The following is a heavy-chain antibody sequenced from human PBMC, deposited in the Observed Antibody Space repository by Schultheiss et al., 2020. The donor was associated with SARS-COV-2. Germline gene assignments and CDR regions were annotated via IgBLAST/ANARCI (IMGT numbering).Heavy chain of an antibody. D-gene: IGHD6-13*01. CDR3: ARDLGSRGPIDY. Sequence: GGSLRLSCAASGFTFSSYGMHWVRQAPGKGLEWVAVIWYDGSNKYYADSVKGRFTISRDNSKNTLYLQMNSLRAEETAVYYCARDLGSRGPIDYWGQGTLVTVSS. J-gene: IGHJ4*02. CDR1: GFTFSSYG. CDR2: IWYDGSNK. V-gene: IGHV3-33*01.